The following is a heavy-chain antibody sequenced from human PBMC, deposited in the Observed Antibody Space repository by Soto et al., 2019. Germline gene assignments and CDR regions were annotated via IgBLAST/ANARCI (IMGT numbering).Heavy chain of an antibody. CDR3: AGVQNPAYFDY. CDR2: TYYRSKWYS. J-gene: IGHJ4*02. V-gene: IGHV6-1*01. Sequence: PSQTLSLTCVISGDSVSSNLASWSRIRQSPSRGLEWLGRTYYRSKWYSYYGQSVKSRITINPDTSKSQFSLHLSSVTPEDTAVYYCAGVQNPAYFDYWGQGTPVTVSS. CDR1: GDSVSSNLAS.